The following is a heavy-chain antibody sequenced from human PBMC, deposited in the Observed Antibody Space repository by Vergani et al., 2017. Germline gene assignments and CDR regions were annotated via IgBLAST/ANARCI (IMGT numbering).Heavy chain of an antibody. V-gene: IGHV3-48*04. CDR3: ARAVAGPHSSGWYAPQTGWYFDL. D-gene: IGHD6-19*01. Sequence: EVQLVESGGGLVQPGGSLRLSCAASGFTVSSNYMSWVRQAPGKGLEWVSYISSSSSTIYYADSVKGRFTISRDNAKNSLYLQMNSLRAEDTAVYYCARAVAGPHSSGWYAPQTGWYFDLWGRGTLVTVSS. CDR2: ISSSSSTI. J-gene: IGHJ2*01. CDR1: GFTVSSNY.